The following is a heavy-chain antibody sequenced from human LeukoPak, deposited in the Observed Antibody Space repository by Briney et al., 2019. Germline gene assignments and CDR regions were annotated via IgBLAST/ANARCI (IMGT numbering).Heavy chain of an antibody. Sequence: GGSLRLSCSASGFTFSSYAMHWVRQAPGKGLEYVSAISSNGGSTYYADSVKGRFTISRDNSKNTLYLQMNSLRAEDTAVYYCAKTLWGPRSCPDYWGQGTLVTVSS. CDR1: GFTFSSYA. D-gene: IGHD3-16*01. CDR2: ISSNGGST. V-gene: IGHV3-64*04. J-gene: IGHJ4*02. CDR3: AKTLWGPRSCPDY.